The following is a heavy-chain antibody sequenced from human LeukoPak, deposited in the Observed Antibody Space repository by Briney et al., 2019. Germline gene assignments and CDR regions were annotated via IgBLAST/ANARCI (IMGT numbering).Heavy chain of an antibody. CDR3: ARGLSGYGSGSPNWFDP. CDR1: GYTFTGYY. D-gene: IGHD3-10*01. V-gene: IGHV1-2*02. J-gene: IGHJ5*02. Sequence: ASVKVSCKASGYTFTGYYMHWVRQAPGQGLEWMGWINPNSGGTNYAQQFQGRVTMTRDTSISTAYMELSRLRSDDTAVDYFARGLSGYGSGSPNWFDPWGQGTLVTVSS. CDR2: INPNSGGT.